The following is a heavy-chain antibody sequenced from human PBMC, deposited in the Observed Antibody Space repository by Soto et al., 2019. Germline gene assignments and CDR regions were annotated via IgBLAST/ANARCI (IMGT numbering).Heavy chain of an antibody. V-gene: IGHV4-34*01. Sequence: SETLSLTCSIYSGSFSGFYWSWIRQPPWKRLEWIGEISQSGSTNYNPSLKSRVSISVDTSKNQFSLNLTSVTAADTAVYYCARAPKVSGSSQTRPDFWGQGALLTVSS. CDR3: ARAPKVSGSSQTRPDF. CDR1: SGSFSGFY. CDR2: ISQSGST. D-gene: IGHD6-6*01. J-gene: IGHJ4*02.